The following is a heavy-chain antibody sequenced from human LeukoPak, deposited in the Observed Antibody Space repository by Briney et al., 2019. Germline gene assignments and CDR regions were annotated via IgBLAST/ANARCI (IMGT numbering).Heavy chain of an antibody. V-gene: IGHV4-4*08. Sequence: SETLSLTCTVSGGSISSYHWNWIRQPPGKGLEWIGRISSSGSTNYNPSLKSRVTISVDTSKNQFSLKLSSVTAADTAVYFCARGPYSYDSSGAFDIWGQGTMVTVSS. CDR2: ISSSGST. D-gene: IGHD3-22*01. CDR1: GGSISSYH. CDR3: ARGPYSYDSSGAFDI. J-gene: IGHJ3*02.